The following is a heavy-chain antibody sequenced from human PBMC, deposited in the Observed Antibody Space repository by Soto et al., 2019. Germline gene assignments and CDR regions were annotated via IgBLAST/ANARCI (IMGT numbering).Heavy chain of an antibody. CDR3: ARTNHMTSVTPLFFNWFDP. J-gene: IGHJ5*02. D-gene: IGHD4-17*01. Sequence: GESLKISCKGSGYSFTSYWISWVRQMPGKGLEWMGRIDPSDSYTNYSPSFQGHVTISADKSISTAYLQWSSLKASDTAMYYCARTNHMTSVTPLFFNWFDPWGQGTLVTVSS. CDR1: GYSFTSYW. CDR2: IDPSDSYT. V-gene: IGHV5-10-1*01.